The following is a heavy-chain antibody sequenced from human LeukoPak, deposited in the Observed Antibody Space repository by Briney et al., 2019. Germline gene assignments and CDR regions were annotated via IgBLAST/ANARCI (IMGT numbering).Heavy chain of an antibody. V-gene: IGHV3-64*01. CDR2: ISSNGGST. CDR1: GFTFSSYA. CDR3: ARDGFDY. J-gene: IGHJ4*02. Sequence: GGSLRLSCAASGFTFSSYAMHWVRQAPVKGLEYVSAISSNGGSTYYANSVKGRFTISRDNSKNTLYLQMGSLRAEDMAVYYCARDGFDYWGQGTLVTVSS.